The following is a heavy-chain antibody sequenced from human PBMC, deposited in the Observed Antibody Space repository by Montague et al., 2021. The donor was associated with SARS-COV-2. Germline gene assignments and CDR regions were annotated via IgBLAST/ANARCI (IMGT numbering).Heavy chain of an antibody. CDR3: ARYEAVADAFDI. J-gene: IGHJ3*02. CDR1: GASISSLY. CDR2: IYYSGTT. D-gene: IGHD6-19*01. V-gene: IGHV4-59*11. Sequence: SETLSLTCSVSGASISSLYWSWIRQSPGKGLEWIGYIYYSGTTVYNPSLESRVTISVDTSSNVFSLKLRSVTAADTAIYYCARYEAVADAFDIWGQGTVVTVS.